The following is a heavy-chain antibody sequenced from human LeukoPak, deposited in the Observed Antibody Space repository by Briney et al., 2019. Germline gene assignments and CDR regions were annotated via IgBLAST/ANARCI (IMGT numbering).Heavy chain of an antibody. Sequence: ASVKVSCKASGYTFTSYYMHWVRQAPGQGLEWMGIINPSGGSTSYAQKFQGRVTMTTDTSTSTAYMELRSLRSDDTAVYYCARPDYGDYGFDYWGQGTLVTVSS. CDR2: INPSGGST. J-gene: IGHJ4*02. D-gene: IGHD4-17*01. V-gene: IGHV1-46*01. CDR1: GYTFTSYY. CDR3: ARPDYGDYGFDY.